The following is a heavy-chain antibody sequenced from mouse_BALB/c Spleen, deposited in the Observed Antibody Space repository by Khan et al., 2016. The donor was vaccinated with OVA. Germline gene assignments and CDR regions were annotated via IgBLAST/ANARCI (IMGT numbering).Heavy chain of an antibody. CDR3: TRIYRSDFDY. D-gene: IGHD1-1*01. Sequence: EVQLQESGPVLVRPGASVKISCKASGYSFTGYFMNWVMQSHGKSLEWIERINPHIGETFYNQRFKDKATLTVDESSSTAHMELRSLASEDSAVYYCTRIYRSDFDYWGQGTTLTVSS. CDR2: INPHIGET. V-gene: IGHV1-20*02. CDR1: GYSFTGYF. J-gene: IGHJ2*01.